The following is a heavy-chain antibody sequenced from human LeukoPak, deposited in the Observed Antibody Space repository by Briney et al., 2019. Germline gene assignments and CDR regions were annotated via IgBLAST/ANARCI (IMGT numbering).Heavy chain of an antibody. Sequence: SETLSLTCTVSGGSINYYYWMWIRQPPGKGLEWIGYIYYSGGTHYNPSLKSRVTMLVDTSKNQFSLKLSSVTAADTAVYYCARGTWYSSSWYPVWGQGTLVTVSS. CDR2: IYYSGGT. CDR1: GGSINYYY. J-gene: IGHJ4*02. CDR3: ARGTWYSSSWYPV. V-gene: IGHV4-59*12. D-gene: IGHD6-13*01.